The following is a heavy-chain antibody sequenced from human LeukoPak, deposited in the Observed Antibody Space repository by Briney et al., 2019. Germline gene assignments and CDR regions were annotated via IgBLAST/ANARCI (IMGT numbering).Heavy chain of an antibody. CDR1: GGSFSGYY. D-gene: IGHD3-9*01. Sequence: SSETLSLTCAVYGGSFSGYYWSWIRQPPGKGLEWIGEINHSGSTNYNPSLKSRVTISVDTSKNQSSLKLSSVTAAGTAVYYCARSDVLRYFDWLLVDPYFDYWGQGTLVTVSS. J-gene: IGHJ4*02. V-gene: IGHV4-34*01. CDR2: INHSGST. CDR3: ARSDVLRYFDWLLVDPYFDY.